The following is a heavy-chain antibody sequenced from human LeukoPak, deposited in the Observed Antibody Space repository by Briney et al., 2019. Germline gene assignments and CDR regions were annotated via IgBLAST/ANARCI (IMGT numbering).Heavy chain of an antibody. Sequence: PGGSLRLSCAAPGFTFSSYGMHWVRQAPGKGLEWVAVILSDGSKEFYTDSVKGRFTISRDNSKNTLYLQMNSLRAEDTAVYYCAKTDSSDYSYYFDYWGQGTLVTVSS. CDR3: AKTDSSDYSYYFDY. D-gene: IGHD3-22*01. CDR2: ILSDGSKE. J-gene: IGHJ4*02. CDR1: GFTFSSYG. V-gene: IGHV3-33*06.